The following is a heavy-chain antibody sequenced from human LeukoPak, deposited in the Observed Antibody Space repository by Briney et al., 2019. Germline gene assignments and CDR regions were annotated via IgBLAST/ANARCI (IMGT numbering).Heavy chain of an antibody. V-gene: IGHV1-18*01. CDR2: ISAYNGDT. J-gene: IGHJ4*02. CDR1: GYIFTRYS. Sequence: ASVKVSCKASGYIFTRYSISWVRQAPGQGLEWMGWISAYNGDTNYVQKFQGRVTMTTDTSTSTAYMELKSLRSGDTAVYYCARDPDSSSPDYWGQGTLVTVSS. D-gene: IGHD6-13*01. CDR3: ARDPDSSSPDY.